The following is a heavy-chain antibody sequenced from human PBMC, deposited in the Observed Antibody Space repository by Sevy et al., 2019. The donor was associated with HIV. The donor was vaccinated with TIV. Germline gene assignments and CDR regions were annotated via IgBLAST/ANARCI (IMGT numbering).Heavy chain of an antibody. J-gene: IGHJ6*02. CDR3: AKGAGSYDFWSGYYNYYGMDV. V-gene: IGHV3-30*18. CDR2: ISYDGSNK. Sequence: GGSLRLSCAASGFTFSSYGMHWVRQAPGKGLEWVAVISYDGSNKYYEDSVKGRFTISRDNSKNTLYLQMNSLRAEDTAVYYCAKGAGSYDFWSGYYNYYGMDVWGQGTTVTVSS. D-gene: IGHD3-3*01. CDR1: GFTFSSYG.